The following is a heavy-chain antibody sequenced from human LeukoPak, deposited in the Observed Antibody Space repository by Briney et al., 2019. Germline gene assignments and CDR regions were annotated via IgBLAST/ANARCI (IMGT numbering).Heavy chain of an antibody. Sequence: GGSLRLSCAASGFTFSSYSMNWVRQAPGKGLEWVSSISSSSSYIYYADSVKGRFTISRDNSKNTLYLQMNSLRAEDTALYYCAKILTGGQSGYWGQGTLVTVSS. CDR1: GFTFSSYS. D-gene: IGHD7-27*01. CDR3: AKILTGGQSGY. CDR2: ISSSSSYI. V-gene: IGHV3-21*04. J-gene: IGHJ4*02.